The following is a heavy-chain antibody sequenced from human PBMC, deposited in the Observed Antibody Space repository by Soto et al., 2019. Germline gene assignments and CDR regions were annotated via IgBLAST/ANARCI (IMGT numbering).Heavy chain of an antibody. D-gene: IGHD2-21*01. J-gene: IGHJ3*02. Sequence: QVQLVESGGGVVQPGRSLRLSCAASGFIFSSYSMHWVRQAPGKGLEWVAMISNDGRNKDYVDSVKGRFTISRDNSNNTLSLQMNSLRAEDTAVYYCARDQFLDAFDIWGQGTMVTVSS. CDR2: ISNDGRNK. V-gene: IGHV3-30-3*01. CDR3: ARDQFLDAFDI. CDR1: GFIFSSYS.